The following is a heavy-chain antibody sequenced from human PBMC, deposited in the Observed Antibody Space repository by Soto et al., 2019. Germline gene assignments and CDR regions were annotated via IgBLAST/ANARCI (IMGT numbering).Heavy chain of an antibody. D-gene: IGHD2-21*02. CDR3: ASPAPGVVVTAPDAFDI. V-gene: IGHV5-51*01. J-gene: IGHJ3*02. CDR1: GYSFTSYW. CDR2: IYPGDSDT. Sequence: PGESLKISCKGSGYSFTSYWIGWVRQMPGKGLEWMGIIYPGDSDTRYSPSFQGQVTISADKSISTAYLQWSSLKASDTAMYYCASPAPGVVVTAPDAFDIWGQGTMVTVS.